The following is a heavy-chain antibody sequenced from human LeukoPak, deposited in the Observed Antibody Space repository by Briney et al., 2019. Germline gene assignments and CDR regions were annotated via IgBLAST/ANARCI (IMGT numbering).Heavy chain of an antibody. CDR3: ARGGGFASGYLL. CDR1: GGSISNYY. J-gene: IGHJ4*02. CDR2: IYYSGST. V-gene: IGHV4-59*01. Sequence: SETLSLTCTVSGGSISNYYWSWIRQPPGKGLEWIGYIYYSGSTNYNPSLKSRVTISVDTSKNQFSLKLSSVTAADTAVYYCARGGGFASGYLLWGQGTLVTVSP. D-gene: IGHD3-22*01.